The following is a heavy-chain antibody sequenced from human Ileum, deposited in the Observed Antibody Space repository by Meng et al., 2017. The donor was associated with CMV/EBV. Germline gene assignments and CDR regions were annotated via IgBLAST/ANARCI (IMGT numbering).Heavy chain of an antibody. J-gene: IGHJ5*02. CDR2: INPSSGAT. V-gene: IGHV1-2*02. CDR3: ARPMDKSSGKEWFNP. D-gene: IGHD3-10*01. CDR1: GYTFTDHF. Sequence: ASVKVSCKSSGYTFTDHFIHWVRQVPGQGLEWMGWINPSSGATGYAQKFQGRVSMTRDTSISTAYMELRTLTSDDTAVYYCARPMDKSSGKEWFNPWGQGTQVTVSS.